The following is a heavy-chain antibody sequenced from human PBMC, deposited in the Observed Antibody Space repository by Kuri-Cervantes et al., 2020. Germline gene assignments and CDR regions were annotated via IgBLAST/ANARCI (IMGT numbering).Heavy chain of an antibody. J-gene: IGHJ6*02. Sequence: GESLKISCAASGFTFSSYGMHRVRQAPGKGLEWVSHTGTTESSKYYADSVKGRFTISRDNGKNSLYLQMNRLRDEDTALYYCVRRQGWSGMDVWGQGTTVTVSS. CDR3: VRRQGWSGMDV. CDR1: GFTFSSYG. CDR2: TGTTESSK. V-gene: IGHV3-48*02.